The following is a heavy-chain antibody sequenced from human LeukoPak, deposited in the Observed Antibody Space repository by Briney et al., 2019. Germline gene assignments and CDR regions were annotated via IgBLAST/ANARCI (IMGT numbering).Heavy chain of an antibody. V-gene: IGHV3-66*01. CDR3: ARRYITGWHFDY. D-gene: IGHD6-19*01. J-gene: IGHJ4*02. Sequence: GGSLRLSCAASGFTVSSNYMGWVRQAPGKGLEWVSVIYSGGSTYYADSVKGRFTISRDNYENTLYLQMNSLRAEDTAVYYCARRYITGWHFDYWGQGTLVTVSS. CDR1: GFTVSSNY. CDR2: IYSGGST.